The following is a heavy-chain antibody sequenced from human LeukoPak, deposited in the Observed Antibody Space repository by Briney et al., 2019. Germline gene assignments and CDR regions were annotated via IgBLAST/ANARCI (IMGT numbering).Heavy chain of an antibody. CDR1: GFTFSDYY. V-gene: IGHV3-11*06. CDR3: ARLYYYDSSGNAGDY. CDR2: ISRSSSDT. Sequence: PGGSLRLSCAASGFTFSDYYMSWIRQAPGKGLDWVSYISRSSSDTNYADSVKGRFTISGDNAKNSLYLQMNSLRAEDTAVYYCARLYYYDSSGNAGDYWGQGTLVTVSS. D-gene: IGHD3-22*01. J-gene: IGHJ4*02.